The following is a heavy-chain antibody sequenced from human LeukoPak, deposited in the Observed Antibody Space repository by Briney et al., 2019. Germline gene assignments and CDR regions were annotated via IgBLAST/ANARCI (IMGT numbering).Heavy chain of an antibody. J-gene: IGHJ4*02. D-gene: IGHD6-13*01. V-gene: IGHV4-31*03. CDR2: IYYSGST. CDR1: GGSIRSGGYY. CDR3: ARVRAAAGTRELDY. Sequence: SETLSLTCTVSGGSIRSGGYYWSWIRQHPGKGLEWIGYIYYSGSTYYNPSLKSRVSISIDTSKNQFSLKLSSVSAADTAVYYCARVRAAAGTRELDYWGQGTLVTVSS.